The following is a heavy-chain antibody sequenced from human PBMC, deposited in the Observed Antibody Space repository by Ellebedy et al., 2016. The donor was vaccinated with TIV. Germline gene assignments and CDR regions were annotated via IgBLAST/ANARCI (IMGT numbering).Heavy chain of an antibody. CDR3: ARDIQIFGMLTGGWFDP. D-gene: IGHD3-3*01. Sequence: MPSETLSLTCAISGDSVSSNSAAWNWIRQSPSRVLEWLGRTYYRSKWYNDYAVSVKSRITINLDTSKNQFSLQLNSVTPEDTAVYYCARDIQIFGMLTGGWFDPWGQGTLVTVSS. CDR2: TYYRSKWYN. V-gene: IGHV6-1*01. CDR1: GDSVSSNSAA. J-gene: IGHJ5*02.